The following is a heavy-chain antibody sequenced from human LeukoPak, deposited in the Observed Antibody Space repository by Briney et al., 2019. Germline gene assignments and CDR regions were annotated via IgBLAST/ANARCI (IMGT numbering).Heavy chain of an antibody. CDR1: GGSISSYY. CDR3: ARDRGEGIDAFDI. J-gene: IGHJ3*02. V-gene: IGHV4-59*01. Sequence: SETLSLTCTVSGGSISSYYWSWIRQPPGKGLEWIGYIYYSGSTNYNPSLKSRVTISVDTSKNQFSLKLSSVTAADTAVYYCARDRGEGIDAFDIWGQGTMVTVSS. CDR2: IYYSGST. D-gene: IGHD2-21*01.